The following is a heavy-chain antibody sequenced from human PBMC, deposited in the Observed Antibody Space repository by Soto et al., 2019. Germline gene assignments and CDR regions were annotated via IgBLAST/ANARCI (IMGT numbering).Heavy chain of an antibody. CDR3: AGSRDDILTGYYITGFYYYYGMDV. CDR2: IYYSGST. D-gene: IGHD3-9*01. CDR1: GGSTSRDD. V-gene: IGHV4-59*08. J-gene: IGHJ6*02. Sequence: SENLCVTYSVSGGSTSRDDWSWFRQPPGKGLEWIGYIYYSGSTNYNPSLKSRVPISVDTSKNQFSLKLSSVTAADTAVYYCAGSRDDILTGYYITGFYYYYGMDVWGQGTTVTVS.